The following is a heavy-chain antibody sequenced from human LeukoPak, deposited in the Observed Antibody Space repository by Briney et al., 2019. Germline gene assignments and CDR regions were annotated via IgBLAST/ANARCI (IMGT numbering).Heavy chain of an antibody. J-gene: IGHJ4*02. V-gene: IGHV5-10-1*01. CDR1: GYSFTSYW. Sequence: GESLKISCKGSGYSFTSYWISWVRQMPGKGLEWMGRIDPSDSYTNYSPSFQGHVTISADKSISTAYLQWSSLKASDTAMYYCARLPYYDFWSGPEGGYWGQGTLVTVSS. CDR3: ARLPYYDFWSGPEGGY. D-gene: IGHD3-3*01. CDR2: IDPSDSYT.